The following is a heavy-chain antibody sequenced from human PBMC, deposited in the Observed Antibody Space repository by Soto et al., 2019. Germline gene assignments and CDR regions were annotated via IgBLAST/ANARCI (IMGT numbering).Heavy chain of an antibody. V-gene: IGHV4-61*01. Sequence: SETLSLTCTVSGGSVSSGSYYWTWIRQSPGKGLEWMGYILSSGSTDYNPSLKSRVTISVDTSKNEFSLKLRTVTAADTAVFYCARQRIAAAQYYFDYWGQGMLVTVSS. CDR2: ILSSGST. D-gene: IGHD6-13*01. CDR3: ARQRIAAAQYYFDY. CDR1: GGSVSSGSYY. J-gene: IGHJ4*02.